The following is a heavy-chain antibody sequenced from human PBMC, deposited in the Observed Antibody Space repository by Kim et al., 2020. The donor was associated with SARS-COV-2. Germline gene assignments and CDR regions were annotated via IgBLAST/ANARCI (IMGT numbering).Heavy chain of an antibody. D-gene: IGHD3-10*01. J-gene: IGHJ3*02. Sequence: VTGRLTIARDNSKNTLYLKRNSLGAEDTAVYYCARNYYGSGSYYTNDAFDIWGQGTMVTVSS. CDR3: ARNYYGSGSYYTNDAFDI. V-gene: IGHV3-30*07.